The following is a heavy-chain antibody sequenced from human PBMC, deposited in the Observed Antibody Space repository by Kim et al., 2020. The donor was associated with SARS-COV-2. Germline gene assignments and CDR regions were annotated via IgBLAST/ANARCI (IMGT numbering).Heavy chain of an antibody. CDR2: IKSKTDGGTT. Sequence: GGSLRLSCAASGFTFSNAWMSWVRQAPGKGLEWVGRIKSKTDGGTTDYAAPVKGRFTISRDDSKNTLYLQMNSLKTEDTAVYYCTTPIRLARYSSCWYHYYYGMDVWGQGTTVTVSS. J-gene: IGHJ6*02. CDR1: GFTFSNAW. V-gene: IGHV3-15*01. D-gene: IGHD6-19*01. CDR3: TTPIRLARYSSCWYHYYYGMDV.